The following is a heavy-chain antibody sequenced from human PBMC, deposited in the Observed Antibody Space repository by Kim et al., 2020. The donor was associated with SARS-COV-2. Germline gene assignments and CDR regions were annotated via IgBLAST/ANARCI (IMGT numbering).Heavy chain of an antibody. D-gene: IGHD3-3*01. CDR3: AKDGGIGAFDY. V-gene: IGHV3-33*06. CDR1: GFTFSSYG. CDR2: IWYDGSNK. J-gene: IGHJ4*02. Sequence: GGSLRLSCAASGFTFSSYGMHWVRQAPGKGLEWVAVIWYDGSNKYYADSVKGRFTISRDNSKNTLYLQMNSLRGEDTAVYYCAKDGGIGAFDYWGQGTLVTVSS.